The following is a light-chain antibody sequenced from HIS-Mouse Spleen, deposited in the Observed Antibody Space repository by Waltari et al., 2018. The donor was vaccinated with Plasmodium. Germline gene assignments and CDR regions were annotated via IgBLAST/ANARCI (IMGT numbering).Light chain of an antibody. CDR2: DVS. J-gene: IGLJ2*01. Sequence: QSALTQPRSVSGSPGQSVTISCTGTSSDVGGYNYVSWYQQHPGKAPKLMIFDVSKRPPGVPDRFSGSKSGNTASLTISGLQAEDEADYCCCSYAGSYTLVFGGGTKLTVL. CDR1: SSDVGGYNY. V-gene: IGLV2-11*01. CDR3: CSYAGSYTLV.